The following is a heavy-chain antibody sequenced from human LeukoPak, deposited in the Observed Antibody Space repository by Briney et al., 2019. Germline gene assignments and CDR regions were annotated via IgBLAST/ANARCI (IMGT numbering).Heavy chain of an antibody. V-gene: IGHV1-69*08. Sequence: GSSVKVSCKASGGTFSSYTISWVRQAPGQGLEWMGRIIPIFGTANYAQKFQSRVTITADKSTSTDYMELSSLRSEDTAVYYCAAWSGYNFGYWGQGTLVTVSS. CDR2: IIPIFGTA. CDR1: GGTFSSYT. D-gene: IGHD3-3*01. J-gene: IGHJ4*02. CDR3: AAWSGYNFGY.